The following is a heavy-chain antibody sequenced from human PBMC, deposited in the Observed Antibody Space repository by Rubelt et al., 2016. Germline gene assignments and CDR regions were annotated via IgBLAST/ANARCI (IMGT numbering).Heavy chain of an antibody. D-gene: IGHD4-11*01. CDR1: GGSFSGYY. Sequence: QVQLQQWGAGLLKPSETLSLTCAVYGGSFSGYYWSWIRQPPGKRLEWIGEINHSGSTNYNPSLKSRVTISVDTSKNQFSLKLSSVTAADTAVYYCAVDDYSNYRELDYWGQGTLVTVSS. CDR2: INHSGST. J-gene: IGHJ4*02. CDR3: AVDDYSNYRELDY. V-gene: IGHV4-34*01.